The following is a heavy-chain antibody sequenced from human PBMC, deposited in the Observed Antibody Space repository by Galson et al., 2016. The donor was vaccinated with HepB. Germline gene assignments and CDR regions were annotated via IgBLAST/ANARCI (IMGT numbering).Heavy chain of an antibody. CDR1: GFTFSTYG. J-gene: IGHJ6*02. D-gene: IGHD3-16*01. V-gene: IGHV3-33*08. Sequence: SLRLSCAASGFTFSTYGMHWVRQAPGKGLEWVATISYHAYNIHYLDSVKGRFTISRDNSKNTLYLQMNSLRAEDTAVYYCASGGPHSYYIMDVWGQGTTVTVSS. CDR2: ISYHAYNI. CDR3: ASGGPHSYYIMDV.